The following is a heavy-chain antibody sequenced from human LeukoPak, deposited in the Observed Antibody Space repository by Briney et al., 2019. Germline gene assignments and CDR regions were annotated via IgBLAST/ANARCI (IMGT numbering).Heavy chain of an antibody. CDR3: ARDGLDSSGY. J-gene: IGHJ4*02. CDR1: GGXVSNNY. CDR2: IYSGGST. D-gene: IGHD3-22*01. V-gene: IGHV3-66*01. Sequence: GGSLRLSCAASGGXVSNNYRSWVRQAPGKGLEWVAGIYSGGSTYYADSLKGRFTISRDNTKNQVYLQMNSLRAEDTAVYYCARDGLDSSGYWGQGTLVTVSS.